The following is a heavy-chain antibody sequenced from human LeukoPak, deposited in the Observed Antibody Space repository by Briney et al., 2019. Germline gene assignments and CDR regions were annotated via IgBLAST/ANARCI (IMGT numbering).Heavy chain of an antibody. Sequence: SETLSLTCTVSGGSISSSSYYWGWLRQPPGQGLEWIGSIYYSGSTYYNPSLKSRVTISVDTSKNQFSLKLSSVTAADTAVYCCARHFWSGYPFDYWGQGTLVTVSS. J-gene: IGHJ4*02. D-gene: IGHD3-3*01. CDR2: IYYSGST. CDR3: ARHFWSGYPFDY. CDR1: GGSISSSSYY. V-gene: IGHV4-39*01.